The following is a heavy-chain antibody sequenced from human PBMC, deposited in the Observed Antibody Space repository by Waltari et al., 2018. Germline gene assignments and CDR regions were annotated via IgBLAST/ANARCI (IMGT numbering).Heavy chain of an antibody. Sequence: QVQLVQSGAEVKKPGASVKVSCKASGYTFTGYYMHWVRQAPGQGLEWMGWINPNSGGTNDAQKFQGRVTMTRDTSISTAYMELSRLRSDDTAVYYCARTEYRITMIVVINGAFDIWGQGTMVTVSS. D-gene: IGHD3-22*01. CDR3: ARTEYRITMIVVINGAFDI. CDR1: GYTFTGYY. V-gene: IGHV1-2*02. CDR2: INPNSGGT. J-gene: IGHJ3*02.